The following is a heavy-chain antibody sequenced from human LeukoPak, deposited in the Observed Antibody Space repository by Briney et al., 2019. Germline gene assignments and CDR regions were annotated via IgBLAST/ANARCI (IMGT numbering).Heavy chain of an antibody. Sequence: SETLSLTCTVSGGSISIGGYYWSWIRQHPGKGLEWIGYIYYSGSTYYNPSLKSRVTISVDTSKNQFSLKLSSVTAADTAVYYCARAEFSGWYGYYFDYWGQGTLVTVSS. CDR3: ARAEFSGWYGYYFDY. V-gene: IGHV4-31*03. CDR1: GGSISIGGYY. CDR2: IYYSGST. J-gene: IGHJ4*02. D-gene: IGHD6-19*01.